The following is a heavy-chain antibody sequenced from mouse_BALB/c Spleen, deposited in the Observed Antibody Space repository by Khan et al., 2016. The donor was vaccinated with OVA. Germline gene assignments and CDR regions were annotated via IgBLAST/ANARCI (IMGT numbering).Heavy chain of an antibody. Sequence: EVQLQESGPGLVKPSQSLALTRTVSGSSIPSDYAWNWIRQFPGSKLEWMGYIRNSGNTSYNPSLKSRITITRDTSKNKFFLQLNSVTTEDTATYYCARDCNWYFDVWGAGTTVTVSS. V-gene: IGHV3-2*02. CDR2: IRNSGNT. CDR1: GSSIPSDYA. J-gene: IGHJ1*01. CDR3: ARDCNWYFDV.